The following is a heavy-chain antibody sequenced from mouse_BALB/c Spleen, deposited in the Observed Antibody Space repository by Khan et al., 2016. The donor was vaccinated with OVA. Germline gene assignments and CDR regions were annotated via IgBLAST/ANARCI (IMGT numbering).Heavy chain of an antibody. D-gene: IGHD1-1*02. Sequence: EVELVESGGDLVKTGGSLKLSCAASGFTFSTYGMSWVRQTPDKRLEWVATISSGGHYTYYIDSVKGRFTISRDNVKNILYLQMTSLRSEDTAMYYCARLAYYYNSEGFAYWGQGTLVTVSA. J-gene: IGHJ3*01. CDR3: ARLAYYYNSEGFAY. CDR1: GFTFSTYG. V-gene: IGHV5-6*01. CDR2: ISSGGHYT.